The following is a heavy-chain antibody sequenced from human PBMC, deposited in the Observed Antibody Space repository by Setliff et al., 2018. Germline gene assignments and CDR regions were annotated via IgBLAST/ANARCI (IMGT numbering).Heavy chain of an antibody. CDR1: GGSVNSGYDN. Sequence: SETLSLTCTVSGGSVNSGYDNWNWLRQPAGKGLEWIGQIYTSWSTNYNHSLKSRVTISLDTSKNQFSLSLTSVTAEDTAVYYCARMSGFQYIDVWDKGT. CDR3: ARMSGFQYIDV. V-gene: IGHV4-61*09. J-gene: IGHJ6*03. CDR2: IYTSWST. D-gene: IGHD3-3*01.